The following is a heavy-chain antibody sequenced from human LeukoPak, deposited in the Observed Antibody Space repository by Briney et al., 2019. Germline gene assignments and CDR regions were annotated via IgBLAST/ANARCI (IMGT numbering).Heavy chain of an antibody. CDR3: ARDRIRYDSSGYYDY. Sequence: PGGSLRLSCAASGFTFDDYGMSWVRQAPGKGLEWVANIKQDGSEKYYEDSVKGRFTISRDNAKNSLYLQMNSLRAEDTAVYYCARDRIRYDSSGYYDYWGQGTLVTVSS. CDR2: IKQDGSEK. CDR1: GFTFDDYG. J-gene: IGHJ4*02. D-gene: IGHD3-22*01. V-gene: IGHV3-7*01.